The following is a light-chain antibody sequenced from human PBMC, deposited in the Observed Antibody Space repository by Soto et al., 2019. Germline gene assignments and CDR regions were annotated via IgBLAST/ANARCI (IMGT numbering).Light chain of an antibody. Sequence: DIQMTQSPSTLSASVGDRVTITCRASQSISSWLAWYQQKPGKAPKLLIYKASSLESGDPSSFSGSGSGTEFTLTISSLQPDDFATYYCQQYNSYPLFGQGTKLEIK. CDR1: QSISSW. J-gene: IGKJ2*01. CDR2: KAS. V-gene: IGKV1-5*03. CDR3: QQYNSYPL.